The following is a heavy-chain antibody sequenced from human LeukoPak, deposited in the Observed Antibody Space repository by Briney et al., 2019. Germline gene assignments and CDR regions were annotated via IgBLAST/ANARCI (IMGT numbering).Heavy chain of an antibody. CDR3: ASDYYDSSGYPDDAFDI. V-gene: IGHV1-8*01. Sequence: GASVKVSCKASGYTFTSYDINWVRQATGQGLEWMGWMNPNSGNTGYAQKFQGRVTMTRNTSISTAYMELSSLRSEDTAVYYCASDYYDSSGYPDDAFDIWGQGTMVTVSS. CDR1: GYTFTSYD. J-gene: IGHJ3*02. CDR2: MNPNSGNT. D-gene: IGHD3-22*01.